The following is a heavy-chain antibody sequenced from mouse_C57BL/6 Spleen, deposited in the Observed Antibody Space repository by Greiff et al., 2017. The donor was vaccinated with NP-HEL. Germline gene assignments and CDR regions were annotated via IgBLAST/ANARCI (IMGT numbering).Heavy chain of an antibody. D-gene: IGHD3-3*01. J-gene: IGHJ4*01. Sequence: VQLQQPGAELVMPGASVKLSCKASGYTFTSYWMHWVKQRPGQGLEWIGEIDPSDSYTNYNQKFKGKSTLTVDKSSSTAYMQLSSLTSEDSAVYYCAKNLGGAMDYWGQGTSVTVSS. CDR2: IDPSDSYT. CDR3: AKNLGGAMDY. V-gene: IGHV1-69*01. CDR1: GYTFTSYW.